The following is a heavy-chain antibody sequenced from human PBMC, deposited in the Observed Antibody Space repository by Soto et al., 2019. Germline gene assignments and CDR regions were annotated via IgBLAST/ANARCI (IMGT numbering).Heavy chain of an antibody. V-gene: IGHV1-69*08. CDR2: IIPILGIA. J-gene: IGHJ4*02. CDR1: GGTFSSYT. CDR3: AREGVVAANKLDY. Sequence: QVQLVQSGAEVKKPGSSVKVSCKASGGTFSSYTISWVRQAPGQGLEWMGRIIPILGIANYARKFQGRVTITADKSTSTAYMELSSLRSEDTAVYYCAREGVVAANKLDYWGQGTLVTVSS. D-gene: IGHD2-15*01.